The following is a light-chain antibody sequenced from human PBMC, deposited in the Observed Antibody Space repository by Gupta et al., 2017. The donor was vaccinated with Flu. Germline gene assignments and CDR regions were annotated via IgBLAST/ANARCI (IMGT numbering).Light chain of an antibody. J-gene: IGKJ4*01. CDR2: VAS. V-gene: IGKV1-39*01. Sequence: DIQMTQSPSSLSASVGDRVTITCRASQSIGTYLSWYQKKPGKAPELLIYVASTLYSGVPSRFRGSGSGTDFDLTISGLQPDDFASYYCQQTYSPTRTFGGGTKIDIK. CDR3: QQTYSPTRT. CDR1: QSIGTY.